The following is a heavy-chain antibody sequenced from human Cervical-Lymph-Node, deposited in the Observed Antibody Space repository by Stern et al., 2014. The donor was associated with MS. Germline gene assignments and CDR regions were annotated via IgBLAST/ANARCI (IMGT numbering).Heavy chain of an antibody. CDR1: GGSIRTFS. Sequence: QLQLQESGPGLVKPSETLSLTCTVSGGSIRTFSWSWIRQPPGRGLEWIGCVYYSGSTTHNPSLKSRVTMSVDTSKSQLSLRLHSVTAADTAVYYCARHSVGVKDFDSWGQGTLVTVSS. J-gene: IGHJ4*02. CDR2: VYYSGST. V-gene: IGHV4-59*01. D-gene: IGHD4-23*01. CDR3: ARHSVGVKDFDS.